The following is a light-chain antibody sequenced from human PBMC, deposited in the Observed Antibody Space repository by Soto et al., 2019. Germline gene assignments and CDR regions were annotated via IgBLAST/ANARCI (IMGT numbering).Light chain of an antibody. Sequence: DIQMTQSPSSLSASVGDRVTITCRASQSISSYLNWYQQKPGKAPTLMIFAEWCLQSAVTSRFSGSVSGTDFTLTISSLQPEHFATYYCQRSYSTPLTFGGAAKVDI. CDR3: QRSYSTPLT. CDR1: QSISSY. V-gene: IGKV1-39*01. CDR2: AEW. J-gene: IGKJ4*01.